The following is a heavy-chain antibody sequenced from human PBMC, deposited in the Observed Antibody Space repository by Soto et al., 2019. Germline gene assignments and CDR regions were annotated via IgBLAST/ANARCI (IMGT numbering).Heavy chain of an antibody. V-gene: IGHV1-69*12. D-gene: IGHD3-22*01. CDR3: AGGGYYDSSGYYYVDWYFDL. CDR1: GGTFSSYA. CDR2: IIPIFGTA. J-gene: IGHJ2*01. Sequence: QVQLVQSGAEVKKPGSSVKVSCKASGGTFSSYAISWVRQAPGQGLEWMGGIIPIFGTANYAQKFQGRVTITADESXXTXYXXLSSLRSEDTAVYYCAGGGYYDSSGYYYVDWYFDLWGRGTLVTVSS.